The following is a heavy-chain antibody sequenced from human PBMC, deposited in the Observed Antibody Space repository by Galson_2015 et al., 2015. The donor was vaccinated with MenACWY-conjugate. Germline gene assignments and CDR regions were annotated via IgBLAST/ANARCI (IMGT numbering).Heavy chain of an antibody. J-gene: IGHJ4*02. D-gene: IGHD3-22*01. CDR2: IKQDGSEK. CDR3: AKTPDFYQSSGDFYFDY. V-gene: IGHV3-7*03. CDR1: GFTFSSYW. Sequence: SLRLSCAASGFTFSSYWMSWVRQAPGKGLEWVANIKQDGSEKYYVDSVKGRFTISRDNAKNSLYLQMNSLRAEDTAVYYCAKTPDFYQSSGDFYFDYWGQGTLVTVSS.